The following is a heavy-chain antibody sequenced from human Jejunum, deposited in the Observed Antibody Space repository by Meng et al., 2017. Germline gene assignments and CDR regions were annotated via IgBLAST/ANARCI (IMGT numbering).Heavy chain of an antibody. CDR3: VRGAAAGTGYYFDY. D-gene: IGHD6-13*01. J-gene: IGHJ4*02. V-gene: IGHV3-66*02. CDR1: GFTVSSNY. Sequence: GESLKISCAASGFTVSSNYMSWVRQAPGKGLEWVSVIYSGGSTYYADSVKGRFTISRDNSKNTLCLQMNSLRAEDTAVYYCVRGAAAGTGYYFDYWGQGTLVTVSS. CDR2: IYSGGST.